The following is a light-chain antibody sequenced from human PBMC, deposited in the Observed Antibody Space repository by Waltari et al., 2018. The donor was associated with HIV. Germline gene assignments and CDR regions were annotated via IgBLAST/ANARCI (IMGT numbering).Light chain of an antibody. CDR2: SND. CDR1: RSNNGRKT. CDR3: AAWDVSLNGLV. V-gene: IGLV1-44*01. J-gene: IGLJ2*01. Sequence: QSVLTQPPSASGLPGRWVTITCSGTRSNNGRKTVNCSQQPQGTAPKLLIHSNDQRPSGVPDRFSGSKSGTSASLAISGLQSEDEAGYYCAAWDVSLNGLVFGGGTKVTVL.